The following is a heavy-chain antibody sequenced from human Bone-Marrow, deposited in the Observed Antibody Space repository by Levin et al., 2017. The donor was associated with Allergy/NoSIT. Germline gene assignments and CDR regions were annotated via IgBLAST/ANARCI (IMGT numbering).Heavy chain of an antibody. Sequence: GGSLRLSCAASGFPFNIYWMHWVRQAPGKGLVWVSRINSDASSTSYADFAKGRFTISRDNAKNTLYLQMKSLRVEDTAIYYCATTNDGYLDLWGRGTLVTVSS. V-gene: IGHV3-74*01. D-gene: IGHD1-1*01. CDR1: GFPFNIYW. J-gene: IGHJ2*01. CDR3: ATTNDGYLDL. CDR2: INSDASST.